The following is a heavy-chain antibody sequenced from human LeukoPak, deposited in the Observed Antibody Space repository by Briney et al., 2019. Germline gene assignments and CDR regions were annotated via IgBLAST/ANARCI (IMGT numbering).Heavy chain of an antibody. Sequence: PGRSLRLSCAVSGFTFSDYGMHWVRQAPGKGLEWVAIISYDGTNKYYADSVKGRFTISRDNSKNTLYLQMNSLRAEDTAVYYCAKEITRPNRAVAGLNYWGQGTLVTVSS. CDR1: GFTFSDYG. CDR2: ISYDGTNK. D-gene: IGHD6-19*01. V-gene: IGHV3-30*18. CDR3: AKEITRPNRAVAGLNY. J-gene: IGHJ4*02.